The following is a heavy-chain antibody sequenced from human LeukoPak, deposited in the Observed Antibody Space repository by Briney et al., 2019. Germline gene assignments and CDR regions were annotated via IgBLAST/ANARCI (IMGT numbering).Heavy chain of an antibody. CDR3: ASRSSIWSGYQDTLYYFDS. Sequence: SETLSLTCTVSGGSISNYYGNWIRQPPGKGLEWIGNIYYSGSTNYNPSLKSRVTISVDTSKNQFSLKLSSVTAADTAVYYCASRSSIWSGYQDTLYYFDSWGQGTLVTVSS. J-gene: IGHJ4*02. D-gene: IGHD3-3*01. V-gene: IGHV4-59*01. CDR2: IYYSGST. CDR1: GGSISNYY.